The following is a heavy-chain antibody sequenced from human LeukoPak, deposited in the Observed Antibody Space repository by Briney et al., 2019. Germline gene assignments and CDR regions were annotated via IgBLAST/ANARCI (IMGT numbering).Heavy chain of an antibody. CDR3: ARGGKQWLSPYYYYGMDV. CDR1: GGSFSGYY. V-gene: IGHV4-34*01. J-gene: IGHJ6*04. Sequence: SETLSLTCAVYGGSFSGYYWSWFRQPPGKGLEWIGEINHSGSTNYNPSLKSRVTISVDTSKNQFSLKLSSVTAADTAVYYCARGGKQWLSPYYYYGMDVWGKGTTVTVSS. CDR2: INHSGST. D-gene: IGHD6-19*01.